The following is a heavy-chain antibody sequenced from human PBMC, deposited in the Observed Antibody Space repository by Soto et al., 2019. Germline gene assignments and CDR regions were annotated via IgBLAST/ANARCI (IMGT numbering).Heavy chain of an antibody. CDR1: GGSISSYY. J-gene: IGHJ4*02. D-gene: IGHD2-8*01. CDR2: IYYSGSP. CDR3: ACRYARNFDY. V-gene: IGHV4-59*01. Sequence: QVQLQKSGPGLVKPSETLSLTCTVAGGSISSYYWCWIRQPPGKGLEWIGYIYYSGSPNYNPSLRSRFTISVATSKSQFSLRLSSVTAADPAVYSCACRYARNFDYWGQGTLATVSS.